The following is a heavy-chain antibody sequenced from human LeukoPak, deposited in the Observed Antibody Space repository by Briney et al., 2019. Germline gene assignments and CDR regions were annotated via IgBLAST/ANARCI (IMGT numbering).Heavy chain of an antibody. D-gene: IGHD5-24*01. J-gene: IGHJ4*02. Sequence: GGSLRLSCAASGFTFSSYWMSWVRQAPGKGLEWVANIKQDGSEKYYVDSVKGRLTISRDNAKNSLYLQMNSLRAEDTAVYYCARDPTQEMATMEDYWGQGTLVTVSS. CDR2: IKQDGSEK. CDR1: GFTFSSYW. V-gene: IGHV3-7*01. CDR3: ARDPTQEMATMEDY.